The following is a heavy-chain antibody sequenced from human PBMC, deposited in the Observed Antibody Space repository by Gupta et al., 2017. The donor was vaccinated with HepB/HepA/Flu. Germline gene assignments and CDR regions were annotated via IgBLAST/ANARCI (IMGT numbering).Heavy chain of an antibody. V-gene: IGHV1-69*04. CDR2: IIPILGIA. CDR1: GGTFSSYA. CDR3: ARERSSYYDSSDYYVGNYYYYGMDV. Sequence: QVQLVQSGAEVKKPGSSVKVYCKASGGTFSSYALSWVLQAPGQGLEWMGRIIPILGIANYAQKFQGRVTITADKATSTAYMELSSLRSEDTAVYYCARERSSYYDSSDYYVGNYYYYGMDVWGQGTTVTVSS. D-gene: IGHD3-22*01. J-gene: IGHJ6*02.